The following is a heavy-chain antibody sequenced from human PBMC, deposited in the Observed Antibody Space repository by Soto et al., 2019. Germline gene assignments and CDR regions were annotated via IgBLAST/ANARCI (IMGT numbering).Heavy chain of an antibody. CDR2: ISYYSGSI. J-gene: IGHJ6*02. CDR1: GFNFNDHG. V-gene: IGHV3-9*01. D-gene: IGHD2-15*01. CDR3: AKSMGGIANGMDV. Sequence: PGGSLRLSCAASGFNFNDHGMHWLRQAPGKGLEWVSGISYYSGSIGYADSVKGRFTISRDNAKNSLYLQMNSLRAEDTALYYCAKSMGGIANGMDVWGQGTTVTVSS.